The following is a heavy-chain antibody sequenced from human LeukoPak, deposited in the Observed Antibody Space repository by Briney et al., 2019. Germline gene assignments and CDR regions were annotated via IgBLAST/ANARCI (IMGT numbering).Heavy chain of an antibody. V-gene: IGHV1-2*02. CDR1: GYTFTGYY. CDR3: ARDRYTGYNDFDH. D-gene: IGHD5-12*01. Sequence: ASVKVSRKASGYTFTGYYIHWVRQAPGQGLEWMGWINPNNGGTNYAQKFQGRVTMTRDTSISTAYMELSRLRSDDTAVYYCARDRYTGYNDFDHWGQGTLVTVSS. J-gene: IGHJ4*02. CDR2: INPNNGGT.